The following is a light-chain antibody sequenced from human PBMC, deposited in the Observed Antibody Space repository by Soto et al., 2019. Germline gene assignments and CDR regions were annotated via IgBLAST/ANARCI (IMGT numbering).Light chain of an antibody. V-gene: IGLV2-8*01. CDR3: SSYGGSNNVL. J-gene: IGLJ2*01. Sequence: QSVLTQPPSASGSPGQSVTISCTGTSRDVGGYNYVSWYQQFPGKAPKLMIYEVSKRPSGVPDRFSGSKSGNTASLTVSGLQAADEGDYYCSSYGGSNNVLFGGGTKLTVL. CDR1: SRDVGGYNY. CDR2: EVS.